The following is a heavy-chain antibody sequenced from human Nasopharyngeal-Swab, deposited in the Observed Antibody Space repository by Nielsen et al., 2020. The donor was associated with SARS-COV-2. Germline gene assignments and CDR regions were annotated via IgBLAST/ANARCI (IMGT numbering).Heavy chain of an antibody. V-gene: IGHV6-1*01. J-gene: IGHJ4*02. CDR3: ARGRDFSFDY. Sequence: SETLSLTCAISGDSVSSHSAGWNWIRQSPSRGLEWLGRTLYRSKWYNDYAESVKSRIAVNPDTSKNQISLQLNSVTPEDTAVYYCARGRDFSFDYWGQGTLVTVSS. CDR1: GDSVSSHSAG. CDR2: TLYRSKWYN. D-gene: IGHD3-3*01.